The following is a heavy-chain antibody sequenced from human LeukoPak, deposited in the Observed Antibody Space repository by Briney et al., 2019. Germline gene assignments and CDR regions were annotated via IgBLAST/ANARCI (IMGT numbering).Heavy chain of an antibody. CDR1: GGSISSSSYY. J-gene: IGHJ4*02. CDR2: IYYSGST. Sequence: PSETLSLTCTVSGGSISSSSYYWGWIRQPPGKGLEWIGSIYYSGSTYYNPSLKSRVTISVDTSKNQFSLKLSSVTAADTAVYYCARVLLTGRERGKVDYWGQGTRVTVSS. D-gene: IGHD1-20*01. CDR3: ARVLLTGRERGKVDY. V-gene: IGHV4-39*07.